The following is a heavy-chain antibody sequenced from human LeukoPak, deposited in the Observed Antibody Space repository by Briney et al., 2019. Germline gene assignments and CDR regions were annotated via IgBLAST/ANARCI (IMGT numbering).Heavy chain of an antibody. Sequence: PSETLSLTCAVSGYSISSGYYWGWIRQPPGKGLEWIGSIYHSGSTYYNPSLKSRVTISVDTPKNQFSLKLSSVTAADTAVYYCARLYSYYDFWSGYFNWFDPWGQGTLVTVSS. J-gene: IGHJ5*02. D-gene: IGHD3-3*01. CDR1: GYSISSGYY. V-gene: IGHV4-38-2*01. CDR3: ARLYSYYDFWSGYFNWFDP. CDR2: IYHSGST.